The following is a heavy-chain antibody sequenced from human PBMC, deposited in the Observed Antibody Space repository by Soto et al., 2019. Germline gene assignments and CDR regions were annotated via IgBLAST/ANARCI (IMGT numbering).Heavy chain of an antibody. D-gene: IGHD3-22*01. J-gene: IGHJ5*02. Sequence: QVQLVQSGAEVKKPGSSVKVSCKASGGTFSSYAISWVRQAPGQGLEWMGGIIPIFGTANYAQKFQGRVTIAADESTSTDYMELSSLRSEDTAVYYCARGYDSSGYYYNWFDPWGQGTLVTVSS. CDR1: GGTFSSYA. CDR2: IIPIFGTA. CDR3: ARGYDSSGYYYNWFDP. V-gene: IGHV1-69*12.